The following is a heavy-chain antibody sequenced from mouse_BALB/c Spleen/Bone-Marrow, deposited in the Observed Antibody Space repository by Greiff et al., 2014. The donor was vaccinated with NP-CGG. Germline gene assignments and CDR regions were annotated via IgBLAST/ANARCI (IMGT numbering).Heavy chain of an antibody. CDR3: TRREGNYAFAY. CDR1: GYTFTSYW. Sequence: VQLQQSGAELVRPGASVKLSCKASGYTFTSYWINWVKLRPGQGLEWIGNIYPSDSYTNYNQKFKDKATLTVDKSSSTAYMQLSSPTSEDSAVYYCTRREGNYAFAYWGQGTLVTVSA. V-gene: IGHV1-69*02. J-gene: IGHJ3*01. CDR2: IYPSDSYT. D-gene: IGHD2-1*01.